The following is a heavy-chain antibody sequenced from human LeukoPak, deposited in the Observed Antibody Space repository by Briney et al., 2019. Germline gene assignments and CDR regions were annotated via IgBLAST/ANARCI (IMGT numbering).Heavy chain of an antibody. V-gene: IGHV4-34*01. CDR2: INHSGST. J-gene: IGHJ5*02. CDR3: ARGGYDFWSGYYTGRFWFDP. D-gene: IGHD3-3*01. Sequence: PSETLSLTCAVYGGSFSGYYWSWIRQPPGKGLEWIGEINHSGSTNYNPSLKSRVTISVGTSKNQFSLKLSSMTAADTAVYYCARGGYDFWSGYYTGRFWFDPWGQGTLVTVSS. CDR1: GGSFSGYY.